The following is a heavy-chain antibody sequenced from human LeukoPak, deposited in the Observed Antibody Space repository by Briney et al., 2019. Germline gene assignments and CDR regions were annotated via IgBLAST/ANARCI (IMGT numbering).Heavy chain of an antibody. D-gene: IGHD3-22*01. V-gene: IGHV3-48*01. CDR3: ARDPAYYYDSSGYYDGDY. CDR1: GFTFSSYS. J-gene: IGHJ4*02. Sequence: AGGSLRLSCAASGFTFSSYSMNWVRQAPGKGLEWVSYISSSSTIYYADSVKGRFTISRDNAKNSLYLQMNSLRAEGTAVYYCARDPAYYYDSSGYYDGDYWGQGTLVTVSS. CDR2: ISSSSTI.